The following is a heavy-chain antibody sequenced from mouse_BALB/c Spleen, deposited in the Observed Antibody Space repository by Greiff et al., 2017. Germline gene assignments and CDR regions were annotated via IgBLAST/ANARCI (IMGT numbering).Heavy chain of an antibody. J-gene: IGHJ3*01. CDR3: ARERDYDGYPAWFAY. CDR2: ISNGGGST. V-gene: IGHV5-12-2*01. Sequence: EVKLQESGGGLVQPGGSLKLSCAASGFTFSSYTMSWVRQTPEKRLEWVAYISNGGGSTYYPDTVKGRFTISRDNAKNTLYLQMSSLKPEDTAMYYCARERDYDGYPAWFAYWGQGTLVTVSA. D-gene: IGHD2-3*01. CDR1: GFTFSSYT.